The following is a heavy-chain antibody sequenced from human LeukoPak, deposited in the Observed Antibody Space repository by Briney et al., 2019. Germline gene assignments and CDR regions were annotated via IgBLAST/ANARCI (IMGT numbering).Heavy chain of an antibody. J-gene: IGHJ4*02. CDR2: IIPIFGTA. CDR1: GYTFTSYY. V-gene: IGHV1-69*13. D-gene: IGHD3-3*01. Sequence: SVKVSCKASGYTFTSYYMHWVRQAPGQGLEWMGGIIPIFGTANYAQKFQGRVTITADESTSTAYMELSSLRSEDTAVYYRAASLSRGHYDFWSGYYTSIDYWGQGTLVTVSS. CDR3: AASLSRGHYDFWSGYYTSIDY.